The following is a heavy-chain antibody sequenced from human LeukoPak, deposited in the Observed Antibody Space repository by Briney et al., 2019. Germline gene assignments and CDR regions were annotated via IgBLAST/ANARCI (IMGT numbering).Heavy chain of an antibody. J-gene: IGHJ4*02. CDR3: ARRSRLYKHETTGYHDS. CDR2: VFYSGTT. V-gene: IGHV4-39*01. CDR1: GDYITTTNYY. D-gene: IGHD3-9*01. Sequence: SETLSLTSNVSGDYITTTNYYWAWIRQPPGKWLEWIARVFYSGTTYYNPSLKTRVVISMDTSRKQISLRLSSVTATDTAIYYCARRSRLYKHETTGYHDSWGQGTLVTVSS.